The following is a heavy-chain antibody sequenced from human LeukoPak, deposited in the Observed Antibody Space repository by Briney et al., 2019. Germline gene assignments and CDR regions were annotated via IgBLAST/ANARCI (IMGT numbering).Heavy chain of an antibody. CDR2: ISGSSSAI. Sequence: GGSLRLSCAASGFXFSAYGINWVRQAPGKGLEWVSYISGSSSAIYYADSVKGRFTISRDNAKNSLYLQMNSLRDEDTAVYYCARDHTSGWADFDFWGQGTLVTVSS. CDR3: ARDHTSGWADFDF. CDR1: GFXFSAYG. J-gene: IGHJ4*02. V-gene: IGHV3-48*02. D-gene: IGHD6-19*01.